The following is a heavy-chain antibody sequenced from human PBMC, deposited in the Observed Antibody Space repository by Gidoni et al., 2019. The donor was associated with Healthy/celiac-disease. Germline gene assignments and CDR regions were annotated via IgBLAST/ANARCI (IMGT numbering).Heavy chain of an antibody. Sequence: QVQLQQWGAGLLKPSETLSLTCAVYGGSFSGYYWSWIRQPPGKGLEWIGEINHSGSTNYNPSLKSRVTISVDTSKNQFSLKLSSVTAADTAVYYCARSTYCSSTSCYHGDFDYWGQGTLVTVSS. J-gene: IGHJ4*02. CDR3: ARSTYCSSTSCYHGDFDY. V-gene: IGHV4-34*01. CDR1: GGSFSGYY. D-gene: IGHD2-2*01. CDR2: INHSGST.